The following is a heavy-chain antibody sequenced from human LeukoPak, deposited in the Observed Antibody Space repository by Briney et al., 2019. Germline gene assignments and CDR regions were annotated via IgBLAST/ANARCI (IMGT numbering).Heavy chain of an antibody. J-gene: IGHJ4*02. CDR1: GFTFSSYG. CDR2: IPYDGSNK. Sequence: GGSLRLSCAASGFTFSSYGMHWVRQAPGKGLEWVAVIPYDGSNKYYADSVKSRFTISRDNSKNTLYLQMNSLRAEDTAVYYCAKDSGSYQLDYWGQGTLVTVSS. CDR3: AKDSGSYQLDY. V-gene: IGHV3-30*18. D-gene: IGHD1-26*01.